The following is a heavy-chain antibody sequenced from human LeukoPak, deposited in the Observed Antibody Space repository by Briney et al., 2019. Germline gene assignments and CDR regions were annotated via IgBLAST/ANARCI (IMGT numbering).Heavy chain of an antibody. Sequence: SETLSLTCAVYGGSFSGYYWRWIRQPPGKRLEWIGEINHSGSTNYNPSLKSRVTISVDTSKNQFSLQLSSVTAADTAVYYCARASRYYYDSSGSHGDYWGQGTLVTVSS. CDR1: GGSFSGYY. CDR2: INHSGST. V-gene: IGHV4-34*01. D-gene: IGHD3-22*01. CDR3: ARASRYYYDSSGSHGDY. J-gene: IGHJ4*02.